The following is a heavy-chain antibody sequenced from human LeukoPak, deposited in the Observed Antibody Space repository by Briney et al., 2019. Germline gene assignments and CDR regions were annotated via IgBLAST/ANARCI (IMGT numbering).Heavy chain of an antibody. J-gene: IGHJ4*02. V-gene: IGHV3-48*01. D-gene: IGHD4-11*01. CDR2: ITGSSDSI. CDR1: GFTLGDYA. Sequence: GGSLRLSCTASGFTLGDYAMNWVRQAPGKGLEWVSYITGSSDSILYADSVKGRFTISRDNAKNSLYLQMNSLRAEDTALYYCAKVTTVTTPGLFDYWGQGTLVTVSS. CDR3: AKVTTVTTPGLFDY.